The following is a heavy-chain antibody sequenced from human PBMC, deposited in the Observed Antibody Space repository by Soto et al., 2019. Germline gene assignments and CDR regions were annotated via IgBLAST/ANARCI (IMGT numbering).Heavy chain of an antibody. CDR1: GYNFARSS. CDR2: IYPGSSEI. Sequence: GAEVKKPGESLKISCKASGYNFARSSIGWVRQMPGKGLEWMAIIYPGSSEITYSPSFQGQVTISADMSISTAYLQWSSLKASDTAIYYCAPYYNYWKMWGQGTLVTVSS. CDR3: APYYNYWKM. J-gene: IGHJ4*02. D-gene: IGHD3-3*01. V-gene: IGHV5-51*01.